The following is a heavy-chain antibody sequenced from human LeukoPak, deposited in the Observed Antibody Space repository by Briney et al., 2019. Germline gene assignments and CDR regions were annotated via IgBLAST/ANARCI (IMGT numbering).Heavy chain of an antibody. V-gene: IGHV4-59*08. D-gene: IGHD6-13*01. J-gene: IGHJ6*02. CDR3: ARHLRIGAAAGTGYYYYGMDV. Sequence: SETLSLTCTVSGGSLSSYYWSWIRQPPGKGLEWIGYIYYSGSTNYNPSLKSRVTISVDTSKNQYSLKLSSVTAADTAVYYCARHLRIGAAAGTGYYYYGMDVWGQGTTVTVSS. CDR1: GGSLSSYY. CDR2: IYYSGST.